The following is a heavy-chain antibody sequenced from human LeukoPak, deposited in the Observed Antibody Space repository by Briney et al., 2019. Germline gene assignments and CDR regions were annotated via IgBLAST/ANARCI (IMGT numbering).Heavy chain of an antibody. D-gene: IGHD3-10*01. CDR1: GGTFSSYA. Sequence: SVKVSCKASGGTFSSYAISWVRQAPGQGLEWMGGIIPIFGTANYAQKFQGRVTITADKSTSTAYMELSSLRSEDMAVYYCAREGDYYGSGSYSDYWGQGTLVTVSS. V-gene: IGHV1-69*06. J-gene: IGHJ4*02. CDR2: IIPIFGTA. CDR3: AREGDYYGSGSYSDY.